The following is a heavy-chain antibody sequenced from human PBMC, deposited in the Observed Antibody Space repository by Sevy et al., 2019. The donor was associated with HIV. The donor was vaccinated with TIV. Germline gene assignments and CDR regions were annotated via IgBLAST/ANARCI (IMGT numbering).Heavy chain of an antibody. CDR2: ISSSGSII. J-gene: IGHJ6*02. D-gene: IGHD3-3*01. CDR1: GFTFSDYY. V-gene: IGHV3-11*01. Sequence: GGSLRLSCAASGFTFSDYYMSWIRQAPGKGLEWVSYISSSGSIIYYADSVKGRFTISRDNAKNSLYLQMNSLRAEDTAVYYCAKSTRITIFGVVIKGPYGMDVWGQGTTVTVSS. CDR3: AKSTRITIFGVVIKGPYGMDV.